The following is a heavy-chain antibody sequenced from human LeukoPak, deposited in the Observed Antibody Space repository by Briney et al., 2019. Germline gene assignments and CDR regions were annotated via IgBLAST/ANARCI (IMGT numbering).Heavy chain of an antibody. CDR3: TRHVISGGESYSQYSFDY. J-gene: IGHJ4*02. V-gene: IGHV4-59*08. CDR1: GFSINGFY. D-gene: IGHD2-15*01. CDR2: ISYSGST. Sequence: SETLSLTCTVSGFSINGFYWSWIRQPPGRRLEWIGYISYSGSTYSRPSLKSRPTITLATSHNHFFLRRNSGTAADTAIYYSTRHVISGGESYSQYSFDYWGQGSLVTVSS.